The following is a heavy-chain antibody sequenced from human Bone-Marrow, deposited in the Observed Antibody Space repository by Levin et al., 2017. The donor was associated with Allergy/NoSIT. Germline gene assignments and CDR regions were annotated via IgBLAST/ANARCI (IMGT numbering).Heavy chain of an antibody. CDR2: ISSTGTSV. J-gene: IGHJ6*02. D-gene: IGHD4-23*01. CDR1: EFRMGDYY. Sequence: GESLKISCTASEFRMGDYYMSWIRQAPGRGLEWLSYISSTGTSVYYVDSVKGRFTISGDNDKNLLYLQMSSLRVEDTAVYYCARDLSVVTPNNYYYYGMDIWGQGTTVTVSS. CDR3: ARDLSVVTPNNYYYYGMDI. V-gene: IGHV3-11*01.